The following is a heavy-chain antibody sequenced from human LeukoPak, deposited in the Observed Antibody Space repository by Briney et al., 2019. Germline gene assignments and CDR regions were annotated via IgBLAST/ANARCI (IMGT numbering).Heavy chain of an antibody. D-gene: IGHD6-19*01. CDR1: GGSISSGGHH. CDR3: ARQWLVSLLFDY. CDR2: IYYSGSP. Sequence: PSETLSLTCTVSGGSISSGGHHWSWIRLHPGKGLEWIGYIYYSGSPYYNPSLKSRVTISVDTSKNQLSLKLSSMTAADTAVYYCARQWLVSLLFDYWGQGTLVTVSS. V-gene: IGHV4-31*03. J-gene: IGHJ4*02.